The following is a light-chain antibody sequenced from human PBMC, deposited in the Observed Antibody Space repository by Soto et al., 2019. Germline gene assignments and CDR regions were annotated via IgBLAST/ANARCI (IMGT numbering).Light chain of an antibody. CDR3: QQYDNLPIT. CDR2: DAS. Sequence: IQMTQSPSSLSASVGDRVTITCQASQDISNYLNWYQQKPGKAPKLLIYDASNLETGVPSRFSGSGSGTDFTFTISSLQPEDIATYYCQQYDNLPITFGQGTRPEIK. J-gene: IGKJ5*01. CDR1: QDISNY. V-gene: IGKV1-33*01.